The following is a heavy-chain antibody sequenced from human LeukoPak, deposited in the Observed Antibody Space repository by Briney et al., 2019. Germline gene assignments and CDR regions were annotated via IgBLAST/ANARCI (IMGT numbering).Heavy chain of an antibody. J-gene: IGHJ4*02. D-gene: IGHD3-22*01. CDR3: ARASYSYDITGWVPFDY. V-gene: IGHV4-4*07. CDR2: IYTSGRT. Sequence: PSETLSLACTVSGASISNKYWSWVRQPPGKGLEWVGRIYTSGRTNYNPSLKSRVAISGDTSKNQFSLRLSSVTAADTAVYYCARASYSYDITGWVPFDYWGQGTLVTVSS. CDR1: GASISNKY.